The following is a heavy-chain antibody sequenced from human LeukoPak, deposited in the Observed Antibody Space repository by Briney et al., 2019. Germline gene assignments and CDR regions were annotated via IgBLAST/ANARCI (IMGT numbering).Heavy chain of an antibody. V-gene: IGHV1-46*01. CDR1: GYTFSSYY. Sequence: GASVKVSCKASGYTFSSYYVHWVRQAPGQGLEWMGMIIPSDGFTSYAQKFQGRVTMTRDTSISTAYMELSRLRSDDTAVYYCARGSSWYGQIDYWGQGTLVTVSS. CDR3: ARGSSWYGQIDY. D-gene: IGHD6-13*01. J-gene: IGHJ4*02. CDR2: IIPSDGFT.